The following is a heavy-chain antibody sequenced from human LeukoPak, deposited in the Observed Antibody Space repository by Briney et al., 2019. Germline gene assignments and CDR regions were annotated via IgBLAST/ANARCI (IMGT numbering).Heavy chain of an antibody. CDR3: ARDYPLSFDI. J-gene: IGHJ3*02. Sequence: GGSLRLSCAASGFTFSTYSMNWVRQAPGKGLEWVSSISSSSSFIYYADSVKGRFTISRDNAKNSVYLQMNSLRAEDTAVYYCARDYPLSFDIWGQGTTVTVSS. CDR2: ISSSSSFI. CDR1: GFTFSTYS. V-gene: IGHV3-21*01.